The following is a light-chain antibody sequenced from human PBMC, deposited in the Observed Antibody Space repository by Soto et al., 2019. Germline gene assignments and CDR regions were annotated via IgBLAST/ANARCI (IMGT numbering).Light chain of an antibody. V-gene: IGLV2-14*01. J-gene: IGLJ1*01. CDR1: SSDVGGYNY. CDR3: NSYASSGTLV. Sequence: QSVLTQPASVSRSPGQSITLSCTGTSSDVGGYNYVSWYQQHPGKAPKLMIYEVSNRPSGVSNRFSGSKSGNTASLTISGLQAEDEADYYCNSYASSGTLVFGTGTKVTVL. CDR2: EVS.